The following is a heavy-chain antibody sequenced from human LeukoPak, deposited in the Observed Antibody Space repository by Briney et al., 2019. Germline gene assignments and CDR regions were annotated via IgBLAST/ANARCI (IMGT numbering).Heavy chain of an antibody. D-gene: IGHD3-22*01. CDR3: ARSPYDSSGYYYDYFQH. CDR2: IIPIFGTA. Sequence: SVKVSCKASGGTFSSHAISWVRQAPGQGLEWMGRIIPIFGTANYAQKFQGRVTITTDESTSTAYMELSSLRSEDTAVYYCARSPYDSSGYYYDYFQHWGQGTLVTVSS. J-gene: IGHJ1*01. CDR1: GGTFSSHA. V-gene: IGHV1-69*05.